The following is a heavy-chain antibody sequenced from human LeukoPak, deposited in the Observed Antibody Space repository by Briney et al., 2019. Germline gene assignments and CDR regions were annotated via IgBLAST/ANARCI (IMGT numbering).Heavy chain of an antibody. D-gene: IGHD5-24*01. CDR3: ARVDVSRDGYHFDY. CDR2: IHYSGST. J-gene: IGHJ4*02. CDR1: GGSISTNDHY. Sequence: PSETLSLTCTVSGGSISTNDHYWGWIRQPPGKGLEFIGTIHYSGSTYYYPSLEGRVTISLDTSKNQFSVKVTSVTAADTAVYYCARVDVSRDGYHFDYWGQGTLVTVSS. V-gene: IGHV4-39*02.